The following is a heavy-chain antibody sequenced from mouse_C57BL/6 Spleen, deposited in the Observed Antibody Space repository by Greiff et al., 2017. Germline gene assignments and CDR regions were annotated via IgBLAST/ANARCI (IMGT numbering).Heavy chain of an antibody. CDR2: IDPSDSYT. CDR3: ARKPNYDYGAMDY. CDR1: GYTFTSYW. J-gene: IGHJ4*01. V-gene: IGHV1-50*01. D-gene: IGHD1-1*02. Sequence: ETELVKPEASVKLSCKASGYTFTSYWMQWVKQRPGQGLEWIGEIDPSDSYTNYNQKFKGKATLTVDTSSSTAYMQLSSLTSEDSAVYYCARKPNYDYGAMDYWGQGTSVTVSS.